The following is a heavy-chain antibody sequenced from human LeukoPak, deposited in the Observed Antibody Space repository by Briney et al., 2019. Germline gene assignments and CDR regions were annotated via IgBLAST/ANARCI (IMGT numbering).Heavy chain of an antibody. CDR1: GFTFSSYA. D-gene: IGHD2-2*01. V-gene: IGHV3-23*01. Sequence: PGGSLRLSCAASGFTFSSYAMSWVRQAPGKGLEWVSAISGSGGSTYYADSVKGRFTISRDNSKNTLYLQMNSLRAEDTAVYYCAKDDLSYCSSTSCYRYYFDYWGQGTLVTVSS. J-gene: IGHJ4*02. CDR2: ISGSGGST. CDR3: AKDDLSYCSSTSCYRYYFDY.